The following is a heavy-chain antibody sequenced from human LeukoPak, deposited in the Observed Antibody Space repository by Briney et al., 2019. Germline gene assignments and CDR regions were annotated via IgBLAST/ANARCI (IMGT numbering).Heavy chain of an antibody. V-gene: IGHV3-7*01. D-gene: IGHD3-3*01. CDR1: GFTFRSDW. J-gene: IGHJ4*02. CDR2: INQDGGVK. Sequence: GGSLRLSCAASGFTFRSDWMNWVRQAPGKGLEWMATINQDGGVKYYVDSVRGRFTISRDNAQNSLYLQMNSLRAEDTAVYYCARDLKDFWSGYYPLYYFDYWGQGTLVTVSS. CDR3: ARDLKDFWSGYYPLYYFDY.